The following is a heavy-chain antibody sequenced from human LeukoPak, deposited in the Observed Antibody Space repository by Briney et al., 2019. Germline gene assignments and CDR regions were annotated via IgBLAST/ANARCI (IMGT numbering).Heavy chain of an antibody. CDR1: GGSFSGYY. Sequence: SETLSLTCAVYGGSFSGYYWSWIRQPPGKGLEWIGSIYYSGSTYYNPSLKSRVTISVDTSKNQFSLKLSSVTAADTAVYYCARVGRRYYDFWSGYYYFDYWGQGTLVTVSS. V-gene: IGHV4-34*01. CDR2: IYYSGST. J-gene: IGHJ4*02. D-gene: IGHD3-3*01. CDR3: ARVGRRYYDFWSGYYYFDY.